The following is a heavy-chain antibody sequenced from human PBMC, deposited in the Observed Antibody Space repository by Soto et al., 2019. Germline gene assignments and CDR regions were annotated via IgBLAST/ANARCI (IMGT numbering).Heavy chain of an antibody. J-gene: IGHJ4*02. CDR1: GFTFSSYG. D-gene: IGHD5-18*01. CDR3: AKDGSIMWYSYAFDY. V-gene: IGHV3-30*18. Sequence: QVQLVESGGGVVQPGRSLRLSCAASGFTFSSYGMHWVRQAPGKGLEWVAVISYDGSNKYYADSVKGRFTISRDNSKNTLYLQMNSLRAEDTAVHYCAKDGSIMWYSYAFDYWGQGTLVTVSS. CDR2: ISYDGSNK.